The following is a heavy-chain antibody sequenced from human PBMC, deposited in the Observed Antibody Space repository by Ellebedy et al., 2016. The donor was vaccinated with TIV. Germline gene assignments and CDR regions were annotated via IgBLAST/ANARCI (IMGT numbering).Heavy chain of an antibody. CDR1: GFTFSSYW. CDR2: INQDGTEK. D-gene: IGHD6-19*01. CDR3: ARARGWYGSDGMDV. Sequence: GESLKISCAASGFTFSSYWMSWVRQAPGKGLEWVANINQDGTEKYNVDSVEGRFTISKDNAKNSLYLQMNSLRAEDTAVYYCARARGWYGSDGMDVWGEGTTVTVSS. J-gene: IGHJ6*04. V-gene: IGHV3-7*03.